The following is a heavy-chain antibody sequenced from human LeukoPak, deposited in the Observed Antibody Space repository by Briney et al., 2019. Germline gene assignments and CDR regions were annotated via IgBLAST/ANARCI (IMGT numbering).Heavy chain of an antibody. D-gene: IGHD3-10*01. CDR2: ISGSAGST. Sequence: PGGSLRLSCAASGFTFGGYGMSWVRQAPGKGLEWVSSISGSAGSTFYADSVKGRFTISRDNSKNTLYLQMNSLRAEDTAAYYCAKKATLYYFGSGSHIDYWGQGTLVTVSS. V-gene: IGHV3-23*01. CDR1: GFTFGGYG. J-gene: IGHJ4*02. CDR3: AKKATLYYFGSGSHIDY.